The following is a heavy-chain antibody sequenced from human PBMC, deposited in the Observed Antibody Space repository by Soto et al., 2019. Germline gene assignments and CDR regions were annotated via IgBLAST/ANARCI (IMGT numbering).Heavy chain of an antibody. D-gene: IGHD4-17*01. J-gene: IGHJ4*02. Sequence: SETLSLTCTVSGGSISSGDYYWSWIRQPPGKGLEWIGYIYYSGSTYYNPSLKSRVTISVDTSKNQFSLKLSSVTAADTAVYYCARGPGTTVVTYYFDYWGQGTLVTVSS. CDR2: IYYSGST. V-gene: IGHV4-30-4*01. CDR1: GGSISSGDYY. CDR3: ARGPGTTVVTYYFDY.